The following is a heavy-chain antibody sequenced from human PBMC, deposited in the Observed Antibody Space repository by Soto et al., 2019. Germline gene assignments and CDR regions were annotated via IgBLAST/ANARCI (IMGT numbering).Heavy chain of an antibody. D-gene: IGHD3-16*01. V-gene: IGHV3-53*01. CDR1: GFTVSSNY. Sequence: GGSLRLSCAAYGFTVSSNYMSWVRQAPGKGLEWVSVIYSGGSTYYADSVKGRFTISRDNSKNTLYLQMNSLRAEDTAVYYCARPGGDDEGYFDYWGQGTLVTVSS. J-gene: IGHJ4*02. CDR2: IYSGGST. CDR3: ARPGGDDEGYFDY.